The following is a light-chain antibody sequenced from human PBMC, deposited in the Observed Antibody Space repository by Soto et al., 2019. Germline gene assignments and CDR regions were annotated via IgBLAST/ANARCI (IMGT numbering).Light chain of an antibody. V-gene: IGLV2-14*01. CDR2: EVT. CDR3: SSYTSSRTVL. CDR1: SSDVGGYNY. J-gene: IGLJ2*01. Sequence: QSVLTQPRSVSGSPGQSVTISCTGTSSDVGGYNYVSWYQQHPGKDPKVVIFEVTKRPSGVSSRFSGSKSGNTASLTVSGLQAEDEGDYYCSSYTSSRTVLFGGGTKVTVL.